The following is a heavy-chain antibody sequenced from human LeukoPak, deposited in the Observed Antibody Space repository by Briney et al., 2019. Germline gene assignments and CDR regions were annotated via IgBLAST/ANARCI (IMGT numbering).Heavy chain of an antibody. CDR3: ARASHWNQLHYFDY. CDR1: GFTFSSYGM. D-gene: IGHD1-1*01. CDR2: IYHSGST. J-gene: IGHJ4*02. Sequence: GTLRLSCAASGFTFSSYGMSWVRQPPGKGLEWIGEIYHSGSTNYNPSLKSRVTISVDKSKNQFSLKLSSVTAADTAVYYCARASHWNQLHYFDYWGQGTLVTVSS. V-gene: IGHV4-4*02.